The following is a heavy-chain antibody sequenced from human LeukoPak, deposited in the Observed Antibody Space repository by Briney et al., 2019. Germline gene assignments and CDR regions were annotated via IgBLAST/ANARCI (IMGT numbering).Heavy chain of an antibody. CDR2: LSTDGDP. CDR3: AGVMWGKRTFDI. CDR1: GFSFSSYD. V-gene: IGHV3-13*05. D-gene: IGHD7-27*01. Sequence: GGSLRLSCAASGFSFSSYDMHWVRQATGKGLEWVSALSTDGDPFYAVSVKGRFTTSRANAKNSIHLQMHSLRAEDTAVYYCAGVMWGKRTFDIWGQGTVVTVSS. J-gene: IGHJ3*02.